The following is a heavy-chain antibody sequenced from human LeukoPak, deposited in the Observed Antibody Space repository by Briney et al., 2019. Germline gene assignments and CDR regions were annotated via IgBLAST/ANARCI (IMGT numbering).Heavy chain of an antibody. J-gene: IGHJ4*02. Sequence: GGSLRLSCAASGFTFSSYAMSWVRQAPGKGLEWFSAISGSGGSTYYADSVKGRFTISRDNSKNTLYLQMNSLRAEDTAVYYCAKEPQYYYDSSGYFDYWGQGTLVTVSS. CDR3: AKEPQYYYDSSGYFDY. V-gene: IGHV3-23*01. CDR2: ISGSGGST. CDR1: GFTFSSYA. D-gene: IGHD3-22*01.